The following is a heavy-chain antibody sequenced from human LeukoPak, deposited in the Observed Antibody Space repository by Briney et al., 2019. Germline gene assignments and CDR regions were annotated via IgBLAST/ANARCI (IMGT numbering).Heavy chain of an antibody. V-gene: IGHV3-48*04. CDR2: ISSSDNII. CDR1: GFTFSSYW. Sequence: GGSLRLSCTASGFTFSSYWMSWVRQAPGKGLEWVSYISSSDNIIYYADSVKGRFTISRDNAKNSLYLQMNSLRAEDTAVYYCARRNAYCSSASCSRASYFYYGMDVWGQGTTVTVSS. D-gene: IGHD2-2*01. CDR3: ARRNAYCSSASCSRASYFYYGMDV. J-gene: IGHJ6*02.